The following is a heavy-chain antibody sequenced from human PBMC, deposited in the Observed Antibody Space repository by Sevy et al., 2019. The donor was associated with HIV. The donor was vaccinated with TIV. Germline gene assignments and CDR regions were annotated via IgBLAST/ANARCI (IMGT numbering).Heavy chain of an antibody. D-gene: IGHD2-2*01. J-gene: IGHJ4*02. V-gene: IGHV3-7*01. CDR1: GFTFSSYW. CDR3: ATDCSSTSCYARGRDY. Sequence: GGSLRLSCAASGFTFSSYWMSWVRQAPGKGLEWVANIKQDGSEKYYVDSVKGRFTISRDNAKNSLYLQMNSLRAEETAVYYCATDCSSTSCYARGRDYWGQGTLVTVSS. CDR2: IKQDGSEK.